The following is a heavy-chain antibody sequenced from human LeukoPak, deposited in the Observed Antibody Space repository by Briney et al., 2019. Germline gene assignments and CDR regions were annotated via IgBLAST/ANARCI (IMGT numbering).Heavy chain of an antibody. CDR2: ISGSGGNT. V-gene: IGHV3-23*01. CDR1: GFTFSSYA. D-gene: IGHD2-15*01. CDR3: AKGLKGCSGSSCYYFFDF. Sequence: GGSLRLSCAASGFTFSSYAMSWVRQAPGKGLEWVSAISGSGGNTYYADSVKGRFTISRDNSKNTLDLQMNSLRAEDTAVYYCAKGLKGCSGSSCYYFFDFWGQGALITVSS. J-gene: IGHJ4*02.